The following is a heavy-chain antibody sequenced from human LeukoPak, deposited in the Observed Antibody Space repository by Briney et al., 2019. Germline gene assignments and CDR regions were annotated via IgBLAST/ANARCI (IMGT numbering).Heavy chain of an antibody. CDR1: GFTFSSYW. J-gene: IGHJ5*02. CDR2: INSDGSST. Sequence: GGSLRLSCAPSGFTFSSYWMHWVRQAPGKGLVWVSRINSDGSSTSYADSVKGRFTVSRDNAKNTLYLQMNSLRAEDTAVYYCARVVRGEMATERWFDPWGQGTLVTVSS. D-gene: IGHD5-24*01. V-gene: IGHV3-74*01. CDR3: ARVVRGEMATERWFDP.